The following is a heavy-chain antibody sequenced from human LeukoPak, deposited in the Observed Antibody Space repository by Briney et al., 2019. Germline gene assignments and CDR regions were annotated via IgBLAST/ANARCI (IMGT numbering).Heavy chain of an antibody. CDR2: INHSGST. V-gene: IGHV4-34*01. D-gene: IGHD6-19*01. CDR1: GVSFSGYY. CDR3: AREVAVAGTDSAFDI. Sequence: SETLSLTCAVYGVSFSGYYWSWIRQPPGKGLEWIGEINHSGSTNYNPSLKSRVTISVDTSKNQFSLKLSSVTAADTAVYYCAREVAVAGTDSAFDIWGQGTMVTVSS. J-gene: IGHJ3*02.